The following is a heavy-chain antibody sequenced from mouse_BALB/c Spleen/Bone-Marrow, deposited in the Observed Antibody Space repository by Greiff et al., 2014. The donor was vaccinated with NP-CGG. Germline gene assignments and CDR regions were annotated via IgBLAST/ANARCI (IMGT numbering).Heavy chain of an antibody. CDR2: IRYSDST. CDR1: GYSITSGYN. J-gene: IGHJ4*01. V-gene: IGHV3-1*02. CDR3: ARGTYGAMDY. D-gene: IGHD5-1*01. Sequence: VQLQQSGPDLVEPSQSLSLACSVTGYSITSGYNWHWIRQFPGNKLEWMGYIRYSDSTNYNPSLKSRISITRDTSKNQFFLQLNSVTTEDTATYYCARGTYGAMDYWGQGTSVTVSS.